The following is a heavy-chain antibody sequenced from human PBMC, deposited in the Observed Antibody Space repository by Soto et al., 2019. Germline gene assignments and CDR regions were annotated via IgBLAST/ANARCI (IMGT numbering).Heavy chain of an antibody. J-gene: IGHJ4*02. CDR2: ICPGDSDI. CDR1: RYICTGYK. CDR3: ARHATYYDILSGYYFDY. D-gene: IGHD3-9*01. Sequence: VESLNMCCTVSRYICTGYKIGWVLPVAWKCRWWIWIICPGDSDIRFSPSFEGQVTISADKSTSTAYLQWTSLKASYTAMYYCARHATYYDILSGYYFDYWGQGTLVTVPQ. V-gene: IGHV5-51*01.